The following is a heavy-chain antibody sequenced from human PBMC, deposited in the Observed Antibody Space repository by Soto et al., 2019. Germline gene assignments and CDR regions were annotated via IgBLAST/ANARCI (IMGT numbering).Heavy chain of an antibody. V-gene: IGHV3-30-3*01. CDR2: ISYDGSNK. CDR1: GFTFSSYA. CDR3: ARERVGTLDY. Sequence: QVQLVESGGGVVQPGRSLRLSCAASGFTFSSYAMHWVRQAPGKGLEWVAVISYDGSNKYYADSVKGRFTISRDNSKNTLYLQMNSLRAEDMAVYYCARERVGTLDYWGQGTLVTVSS. J-gene: IGHJ4*02.